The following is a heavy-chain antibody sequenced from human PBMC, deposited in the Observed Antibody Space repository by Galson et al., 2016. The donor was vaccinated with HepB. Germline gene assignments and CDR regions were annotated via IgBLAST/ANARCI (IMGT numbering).Heavy chain of an antibody. CDR2: INYAGST. J-gene: IGHJ5*02. CDR3: AGVVVAATNWFDP. Sequence: SETLSLTCGVYGGSFNANYWTWIRQPPGKGLEWIGEINYAGSTKYNPSLKSRVTISVDTSKNQFSLNLTSMTAAGTAVYYCAGVVVAATNWFDPWGQGALVSVAS. CDR1: GGSFNANY. V-gene: IGHV4-34*01. D-gene: IGHD2-15*01.